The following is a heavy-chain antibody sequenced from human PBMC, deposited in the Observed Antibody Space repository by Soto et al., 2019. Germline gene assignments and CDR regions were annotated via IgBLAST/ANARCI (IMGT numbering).Heavy chain of an antibody. D-gene: IGHD4-17*01. CDR1: GFGFSTHA. CDR3: AKGFDYGDPKHIDH. Sequence: GGSLRLSCAASGFGFSTHALSWVRQAPGEGLEWLSSITNTGITTHYADSVKGRFNISRENSRNTLHLQMNNLRVDDTAVYYCAKGFDYGDPKHIDHWAQGTLVTVSS. CDR2: ITNTGITT. V-gene: IGHV3-23*01. J-gene: IGHJ4*02.